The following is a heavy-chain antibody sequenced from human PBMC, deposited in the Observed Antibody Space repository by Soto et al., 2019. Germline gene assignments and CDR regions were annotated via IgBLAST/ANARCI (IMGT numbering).Heavy chain of an antibody. D-gene: IGHD4-17*01. CDR2: IYYSGST. CDR3: ARELNYGDAYYYYYYLDV. CDR1: CGSIGGGGDY. Sequence: SEPLCLTYTVSCGSIGGGGDYWSWIRQHPGKGLEWIGYIYYSGSTYYNPSLKSRVTISVDTSKNQFSLKLSSVTAADTAVYYCARELNYGDAYYYYYYLDVWGKGTTVTVSS. V-gene: IGHV4-31*03. J-gene: IGHJ6*03.